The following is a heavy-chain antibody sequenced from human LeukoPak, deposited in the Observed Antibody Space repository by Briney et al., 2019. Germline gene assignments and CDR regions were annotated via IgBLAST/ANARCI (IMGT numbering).Heavy chain of an antibody. CDR3: ERAGREGFGELFSNWFDP. CDR1: GFTFSSYG. Sequence: PGRSLRLSCAASGFTFSSYGMHWVRQAPGKGLEWVAVIWYDGSNKYYADSVKGRFTISRDNSKNTLYLQMNSLRAEDTAVYYCERAGREGFGELFSNWFDPWGQGTLVTVSS. J-gene: IGHJ5*02. D-gene: IGHD3-10*01. CDR2: IWYDGSNK. V-gene: IGHV3-33*01.